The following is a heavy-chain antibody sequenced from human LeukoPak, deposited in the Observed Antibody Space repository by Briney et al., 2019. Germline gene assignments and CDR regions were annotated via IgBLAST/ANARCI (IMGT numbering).Heavy chain of an antibody. Sequence: SETLSLTCAVYGGSFSGYYWSWIRQPPGKGLEWIGYIYYSGSTNYNPSLKSRVTISVDTSKNQFSLKLSSVTAADTAVYYCARHGGGYDPYYFDYWGQGTLVTVSS. D-gene: IGHD5-12*01. J-gene: IGHJ4*02. CDR1: GGSFSGYY. CDR3: ARHGGGYDPYYFDY. V-gene: IGHV4-59*08. CDR2: IYYSGST.